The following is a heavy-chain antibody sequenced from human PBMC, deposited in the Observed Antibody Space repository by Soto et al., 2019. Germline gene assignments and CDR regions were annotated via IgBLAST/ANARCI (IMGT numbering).Heavy chain of an antibody. CDR2: ISLSGST. J-gene: IGHJ6*01. CDR1: GGTFSSYS. CDR3: ARDIIVVVPAANYGMEV. Sequence: SETLSLSCAAYGGTFSSYSWGWIRQPPGKGLEWIAEISLSGSTNYTESLRSRVTISVDTSKNPFSLKMSSVTAADTAVYYCARDIIVVVPAANYGMEVWGDGATFTVSS. V-gene: IGHV4-34*01. D-gene: IGHD2-2*01.